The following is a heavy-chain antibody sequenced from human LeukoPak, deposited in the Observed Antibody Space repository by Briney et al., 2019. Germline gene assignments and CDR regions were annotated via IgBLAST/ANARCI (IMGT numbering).Heavy chain of an antibody. Sequence: ASVKVSCKASGYTFTGYYMHWVRQAPGQGLEWMGWINPNSGGTNYAQKFQGRVTMTRDTSISTAYMELSRLRSDDTAVYYCATRGSIVVVPDFDYWGQGTLVTVSS. CDR3: ATRGSIVVVPDFDY. J-gene: IGHJ4*02. CDR1: GYTFTGYY. CDR2: INPNSGGT. V-gene: IGHV1-2*02. D-gene: IGHD2-2*01.